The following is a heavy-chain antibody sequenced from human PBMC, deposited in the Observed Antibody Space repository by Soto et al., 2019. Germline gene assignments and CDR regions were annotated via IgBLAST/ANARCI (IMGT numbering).Heavy chain of an antibody. CDR2: IASKAESEAT. V-gene: IGHV3-73*02. J-gene: IGHJ4*02. CDR3: MSWDASSSAEQ. CDR1: GFTLSDSS. D-gene: IGHD6-6*01. Sequence: EVQLVESGGGLVQPGGSLELSCAASGFTLSDSSVNWVRQASGKGLEWVGRIASKAESEATVYAASVKGRITVARDDSKNTVYLQMGSLKTEDTAVYYCMSWDASSSAEQWGQGALVTVSS.